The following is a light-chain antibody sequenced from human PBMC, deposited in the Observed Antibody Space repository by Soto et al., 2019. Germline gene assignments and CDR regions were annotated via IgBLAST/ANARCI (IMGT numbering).Light chain of an antibody. Sequence: QSVLTQPASVSGSPGQSITISCTGTSSDVGGYNYVSWYQQHPGKAPKLMIYEVSNRPSGVSNRFSGSKSGNTASLTISGLQAEDEADYYCSSYTTSSTRAFGPGTKLTVL. CDR2: EVS. CDR1: SSDVGGYNY. V-gene: IGLV2-14*01. J-gene: IGLJ1*01. CDR3: SSYTTSSTRA.